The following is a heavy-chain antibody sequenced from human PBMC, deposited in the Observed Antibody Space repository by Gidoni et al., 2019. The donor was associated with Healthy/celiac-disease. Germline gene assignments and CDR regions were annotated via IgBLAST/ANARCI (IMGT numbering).Heavy chain of an antibody. CDR2: IYYSGST. Sequence: QLQLQESGPGLVKPSETLSLTCTVSGGSISSSSYYWGWIRQPPGKGLEWIGSIYYSGSTYYNPSLKSRVTISVDTSKNQFSLKLSSVTAADTAVYYCATSLYDYVWGSLYGMDVWGQGTTVTVSS. J-gene: IGHJ6*02. D-gene: IGHD3-16*01. V-gene: IGHV4-39*01. CDR1: GGSISSSSYY. CDR3: ATSLYDYVWGSLYGMDV.